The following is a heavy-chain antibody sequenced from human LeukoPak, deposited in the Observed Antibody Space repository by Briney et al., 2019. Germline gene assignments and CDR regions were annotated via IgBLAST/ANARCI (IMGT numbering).Heavy chain of an antibody. D-gene: IGHD2-2*01. CDR1: GGSFSGYY. J-gene: IGHJ6*02. V-gene: IGHV4-34*01. Sequence: PSETLSLTCAVYGGSFSGYYWSWIRQPPGKGLEWIGEINHSGSTNYNPSLKSRVTISVDTSRNQFSLKLSSVTAADTAVYYCARGPKRYPQHYYYGMDVWGQGTTVTVSS. CDR3: ARGPKRYPQHYYYGMDV. CDR2: INHSGST.